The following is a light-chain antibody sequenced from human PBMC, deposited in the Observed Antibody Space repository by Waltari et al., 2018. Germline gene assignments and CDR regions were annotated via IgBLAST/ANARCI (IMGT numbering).Light chain of an antibody. Sequence: EIVLTQSPGTLSLSPGERATISCRASQTISSSYLAWYQQNPGQAPRLLIYDASSRATGIPDRFSGSGSGTDFTLTISRLEPEDFAVYYCQQYGDSPSITFGQGTRLEIK. CDR3: QQYGDSPSIT. CDR1: QTISSSY. V-gene: IGKV3-20*01. J-gene: IGKJ5*01. CDR2: DAS.